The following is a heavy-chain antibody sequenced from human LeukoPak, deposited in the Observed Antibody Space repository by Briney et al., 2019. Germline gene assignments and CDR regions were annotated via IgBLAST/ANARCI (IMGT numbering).Heavy chain of an antibody. Sequence: GGSLRLSCAASGFTFSYNGMSWVRQAPGKGLEWVSAISGRGTKAFYADSVKGRFSISKDNSKNTLYLQMNGLRAEDTAVYYCAKDFQVEVAYLDYWGKGALVTVSS. CDR3: AKDFQVEVAYLDY. CDR2: ISGRGTKA. V-gene: IGHV3-23*01. D-gene: IGHD6-19*01. CDR1: GFTFSYNG. J-gene: IGHJ4*02.